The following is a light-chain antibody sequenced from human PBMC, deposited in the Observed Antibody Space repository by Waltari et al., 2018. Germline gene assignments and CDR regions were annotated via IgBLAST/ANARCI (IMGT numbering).Light chain of an antibody. CDR3: MQALKFPWT. V-gene: IGKV2-28*01. J-gene: IGKJ1*01. Sequence: EIVMTQSPLSLPVTPGEPASLSCRSSESLKHSNGNTYLDWYLQKPGQSPKLLIYLGSTRASGVPDRFSGSGSGTDFTLKISRLEAEDVGVYYCMQALKFPWTFGQGTRVEI. CDR1: ESLKHSNGNTY. CDR2: LGS.